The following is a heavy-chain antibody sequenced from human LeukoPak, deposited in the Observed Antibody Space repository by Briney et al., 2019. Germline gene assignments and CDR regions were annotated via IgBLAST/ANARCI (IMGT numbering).Heavy chain of an antibody. Sequence: KPGGSLRLSCAASGFTFSSYSMNWVRQAPGKGLEWVSSISSSSYIYYADSVKGRFTISRDNAKNSLYLQMNSLRAEDTAVYYCARGLGYSYGLAYYYMDVWGKGTTVTVSS. CDR2: ISSSSYI. CDR1: GFTFSSYS. D-gene: IGHD5-18*01. J-gene: IGHJ6*03. V-gene: IGHV3-21*01. CDR3: ARGLGYSYGLAYYYMDV.